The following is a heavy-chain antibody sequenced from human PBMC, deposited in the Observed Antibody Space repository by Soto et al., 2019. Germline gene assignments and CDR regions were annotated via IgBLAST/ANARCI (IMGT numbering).Heavy chain of an antibody. D-gene: IGHD3-22*01. CDR1: GFSLSTSGVG. CDR2: IYWDDDK. V-gene: IGHV2-5*02. J-gene: IGHJ1*01. CDR3: EHTQYYYDSSGYYSNAEYFQH. Sequence: QITLKESGPTLVKPTQTLTLTCTFSGFSLSTSGVGVGWIRQPPGKALEWLALIYWDDDKRYSPSLKSRLTITKDTSQNQVVLTMTNMEPVDTATYYCEHTQYYYDSSGYYSNAEYFQHWGQGTLVTVSS.